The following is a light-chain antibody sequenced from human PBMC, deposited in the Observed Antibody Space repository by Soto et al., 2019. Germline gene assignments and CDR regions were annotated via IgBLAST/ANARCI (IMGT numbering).Light chain of an antibody. J-gene: IGKJ4*02. CDR2: KAS. CDR3: MQGTLWPPT. CDR1: QSIVYSDGKAY. Sequence: DVVMTQSPVSLSVTLGQPASISCRASQSIVYSDGKAYLSWFQQRPRQSPRRLIYKASNRDSGVRDRFSGSGSRTDFTLQIDRVEAEDVGIYYCMQGTLWPPTFGGGTRVEIK. V-gene: IGKV2-30*01.